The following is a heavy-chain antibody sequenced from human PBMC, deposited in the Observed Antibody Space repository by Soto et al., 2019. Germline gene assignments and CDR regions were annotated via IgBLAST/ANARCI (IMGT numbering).Heavy chain of an antibody. CDR2: IGYDGSNK. CDR3: ARDLKKGSYFDY. V-gene: IGHV3-33*01. J-gene: IGHJ4*02. Sequence: QVQLVESGGGVVQPGRSLRLSCAASGFTFSTSAMHWVRQAPGKGLEWVAFIGYDGSNKYYVDSVKDRFTISRDNSKNTLYLQMNSLRAEDTAVYYCARDLKKGSYFDYWGQGTMVTVSS. CDR1: GFTFSTSA. D-gene: IGHD3-10*01.